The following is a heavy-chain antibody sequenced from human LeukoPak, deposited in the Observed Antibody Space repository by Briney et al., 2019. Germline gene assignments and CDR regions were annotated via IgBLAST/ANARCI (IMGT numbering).Heavy chain of an antibody. J-gene: IGHJ3*01. CDR1: GFTFDKFA. CDR3: AKGDNVGRVADAFDS. V-gene: IGHV3-23*01. D-gene: IGHD4-23*01. Sequence: GGSLRLSCAASGFTFDKFAMSWVRQAPGKGLQWVSTITSGADTYYADSVKGRFSISRDNSRNTVSVQMHSLRADDTAVYFCAKGDNVGRVADAFDSWGQGTMVTVSS. CDR2: ITSGADT.